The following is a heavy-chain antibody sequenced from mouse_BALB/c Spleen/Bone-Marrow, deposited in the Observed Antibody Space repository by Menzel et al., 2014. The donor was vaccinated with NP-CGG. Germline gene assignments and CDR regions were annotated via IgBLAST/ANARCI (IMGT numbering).Heavy chain of an antibody. D-gene: IGHD1-1*01. V-gene: IGHV14-3*02. CDR2: IDPANGNT. CDR3: ANYYYGISLFAY. Sequence: VHVKQSGAELVKPGASVKLSCTASGFNIKDTYMHWVKQRPEQGLEWIGRIDPANGNTKYDPKFQGKATITADTSSNTAYLQLSSLTSEDTAVYYCANYYYGISLFAYWGQGTLVPVSA. CDR1: GFNIKDTY. J-gene: IGHJ3*01.